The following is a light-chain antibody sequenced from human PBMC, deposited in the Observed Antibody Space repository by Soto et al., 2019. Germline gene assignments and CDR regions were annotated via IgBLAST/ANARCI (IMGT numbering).Light chain of an antibody. Sequence: TQSPATLSVSPGERATLSCRASQSVSSNLAWYQQKPGQAPRLLIYDASIRATGIPARFSGSGSGTEFSLTINSLESEDFGVYFCQQYDQWWTFGQGTKVDI. J-gene: IGKJ1*01. CDR3: QQYDQWWT. CDR2: DAS. CDR1: QSVSSN. V-gene: IGKV3-15*01.